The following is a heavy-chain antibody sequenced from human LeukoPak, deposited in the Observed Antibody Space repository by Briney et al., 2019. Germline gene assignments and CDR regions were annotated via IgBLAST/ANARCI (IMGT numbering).Heavy chain of an antibody. V-gene: IGHV1-2*02. CDR3: ARDRETGSYYGIDY. D-gene: IGHD1-26*01. CDR1: GYSFTGYY. Sequence: ASVKVSCKASGYSFTGYYMHWVRQAPGQGLEWMGWINPNSGVTNYAQEFQGRITMTRDTSISTAYMGLTSLMSDDTAVYYCARDRETGSYYGIDYWGQGTLVTVSS. J-gene: IGHJ4*02. CDR2: INPNSGVT.